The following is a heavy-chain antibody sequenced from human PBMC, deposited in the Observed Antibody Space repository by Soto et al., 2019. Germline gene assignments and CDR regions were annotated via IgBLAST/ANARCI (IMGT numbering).Heavy chain of an antibody. CDR1: GFTFSSYS. D-gene: IGHD1-26*01. Sequence: PGGSLRLSCAASGFTFSSYSMNWVRQAPGKGLEWVSSISSSSSYIYYADSVKGRFTISRDNAKNSLYLQMNSLRAEDTAVYYCASPRYSGSSGAFDIWGQGTMVTVSS. V-gene: IGHV3-21*01. J-gene: IGHJ3*02. CDR3: ASPRYSGSSGAFDI. CDR2: ISSSSSYI.